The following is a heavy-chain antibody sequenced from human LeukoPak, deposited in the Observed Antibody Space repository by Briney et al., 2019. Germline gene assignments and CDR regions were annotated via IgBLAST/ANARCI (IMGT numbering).Heavy chain of an antibody. CDR3: AREDSSGWENWYFDL. Sequence: GGSLRLSCAASGFTFSSYWMHWVRQAPGKGLVWVSRINSDGSSTSYADSVKGRCTISRDNAKNTLYLQMNSLRAEDTAVYYCAREDSSGWENWYFDLWGRGTLVTVSS. D-gene: IGHD6-19*01. CDR1: GFTFSSYW. J-gene: IGHJ2*01. V-gene: IGHV3-74*01. CDR2: INSDGSST.